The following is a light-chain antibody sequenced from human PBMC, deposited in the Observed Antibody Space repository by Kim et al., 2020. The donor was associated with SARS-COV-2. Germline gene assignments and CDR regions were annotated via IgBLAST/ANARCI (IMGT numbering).Light chain of an antibody. V-gene: IGLV2-11*01. CDR2: DVN. J-gene: IGLJ3*02. Sequence: QSALTQPRSVSGSPGQSVTISCTGTSSDVGGYNFVSWYQQHPGKAPKLMIYDVNKRPSGVPERFSGSKSGNTASLTISGLQAEDEADYYCCSYAGSYTPWVFGGGTQLTVL. CDR3: CSYAGSYTPWV. CDR1: SSDVGGYNF.